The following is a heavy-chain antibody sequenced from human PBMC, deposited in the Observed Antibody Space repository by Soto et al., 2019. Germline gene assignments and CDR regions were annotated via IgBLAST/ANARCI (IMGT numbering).Heavy chain of an antibody. CDR1: GFTFSSYA. J-gene: IGHJ3*02. CDR3: ARYIVVVTATYAFDI. Sequence: QVQLVESGGGVVQPGRSLRLSCAASGFTFSSYAMHWVRQAPGKGLEWVAVISYDGSNKYYADSVKGRFTISRDNSKNTLYLQMNSLRADDTAVYYCARYIVVVTATYAFDIWGQGTMVTLSS. V-gene: IGHV3-30-3*01. CDR2: ISYDGSNK. D-gene: IGHD2-21*02.